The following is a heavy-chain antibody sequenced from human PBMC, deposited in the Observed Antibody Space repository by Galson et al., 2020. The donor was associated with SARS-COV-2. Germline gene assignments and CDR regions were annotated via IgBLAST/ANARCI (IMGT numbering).Heavy chain of an antibody. D-gene: IGHD3-22*01. CDR1: GFTFDDYA. V-gene: IGHV3-9*01. CDR2: ISWNSGSI. J-gene: IGHJ4*02. Sequence: GGSLRLSCAASGFTFDDYAMHWVRQAPGKGLEWVSGISWNSGSIGYADSVKGRFTISRDNAKNSLYLQMNSLRAEDTALYYCAKGPNYYDSSGYYYNYWGQGTLVTVSS. CDR3: AKGPNYYDSSGYYYNY.